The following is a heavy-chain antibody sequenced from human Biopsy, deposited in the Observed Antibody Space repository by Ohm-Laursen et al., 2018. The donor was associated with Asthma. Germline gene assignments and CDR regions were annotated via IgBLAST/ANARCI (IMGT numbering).Heavy chain of an antibody. Sequence: SLRLSCAASGFNFSYYSMIWVRQAPGKGLEWVAVISYDGSNKYYADSVKGRFTISRDNSKNTLYLQMNSLRAEDTAVYYCASQSSGPDFWSGYYYFDYWGQGTLVTVSS. CDR1: GFNFSYYS. CDR3: ASQSSGPDFWSGYYYFDY. CDR2: ISYDGSNK. D-gene: IGHD3-3*01. V-gene: IGHV3-30*03. J-gene: IGHJ4*02.